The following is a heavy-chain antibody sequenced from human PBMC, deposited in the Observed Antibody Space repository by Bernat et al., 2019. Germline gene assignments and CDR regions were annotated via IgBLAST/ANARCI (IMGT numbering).Heavy chain of an antibody. CDR3: ARWGIAARTGYYYYCMDV. D-gene: IGHD6-6*01. CDR1: GYTFTGYY. CDR2: INPNSGGT. V-gene: IGHV1-2*06. Sequence: QVQLVQSGAEVKKPGASVKVSCKASGYTFTGYYMHWVRQAPGQGLEWMGRINPNSGGTNYAQKLQGRVTITSNTSISTAYMELSRLRSDDTAVYYCARWGIAARTGYYYYCMDVWGKGTTVTVSS. J-gene: IGHJ6*03.